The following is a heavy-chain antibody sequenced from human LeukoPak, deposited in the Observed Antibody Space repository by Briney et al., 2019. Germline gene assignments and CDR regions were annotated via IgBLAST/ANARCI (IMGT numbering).Heavy chain of an antibody. Sequence: SDPTLVKPTQSLTLTCTFSGYSLRTSGVGVGWIREPPGKALEWPALVYWDDDKRYSPSLKSRLTITKDTSKNQVVLIMTNTDPLDTATYFCARREVELDYFDYWGQGTLVTVSS. CDR3: ARREVELDYFDY. D-gene: IGHD2-8*02. J-gene: IGHJ4*02. V-gene: IGHV2-5*02. CDR1: GYSLRTSGVG. CDR2: VYWDDDK.